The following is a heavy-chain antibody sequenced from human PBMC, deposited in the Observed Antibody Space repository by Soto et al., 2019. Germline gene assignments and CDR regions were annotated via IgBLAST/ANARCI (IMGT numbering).Heavy chain of an antibody. D-gene: IGHD4-17*01. Sequence: QVQLVQSGAEVKKPGSSVKVSCKASGGTFSSYTISWVRQAPGQGLEWMGRIIPILGIANYAQKFQGRVTITADKSTSTAYMELSSLRSEDTAVYYCARVSSGSTVPKLYAFDIWGHGTMVTVSS. J-gene: IGHJ3*02. CDR1: GGTFSSYT. CDR3: ARVSSGSTVPKLYAFDI. V-gene: IGHV1-69*02. CDR2: IIPILGIA.